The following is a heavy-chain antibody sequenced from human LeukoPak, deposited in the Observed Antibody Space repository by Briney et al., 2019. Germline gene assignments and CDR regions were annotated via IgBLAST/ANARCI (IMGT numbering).Heavy chain of an antibody. CDR3: AREDQLTNY. J-gene: IGHJ4*02. V-gene: IGHV1-2*02. CDR2: INPNSGGT. CDR1: GYTFTGYY. D-gene: IGHD2-2*01. Sequence: GASVKVSCKASGYTFTGYYMHWVRQAPGQGLEWMGWINPNSGGTNYAQKFQGRVTMTRDTSISTAHMELSRLRSDDTAAYYCAREDQLTNYWGQGTLVTVSS.